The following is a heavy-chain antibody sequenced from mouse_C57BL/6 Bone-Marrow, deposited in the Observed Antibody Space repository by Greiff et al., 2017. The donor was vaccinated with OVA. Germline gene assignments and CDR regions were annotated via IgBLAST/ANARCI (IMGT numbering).Heavy chain of an antibody. CDR2: INPSSGYT. CDR1: GYTFTSYT. D-gene: IGHD1-1*01. J-gene: IGHJ1*01. CDR3: ARPRTVVASYSDV. V-gene: IGHV1-4*01. Sequence: QVQLQQSGAELARPGASVKMSCKASGYTFTSYTMHWVKQRPGQGLEWIGYINPSSGYTKYNQKFKDKATLTADKSSSTAYMQLSSLTSEDSAVYYGARPRTVVASYSDVSGSGTTVTVSS.